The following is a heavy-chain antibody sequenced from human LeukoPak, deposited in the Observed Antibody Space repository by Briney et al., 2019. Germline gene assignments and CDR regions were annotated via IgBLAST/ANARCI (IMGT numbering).Heavy chain of an antibody. CDR1: GFTFSSYA. V-gene: IGHV3-23*01. J-gene: IGHJ4*02. CDR2: ISGSGGST. D-gene: IGHD5-18*01. Sequence: PGGSLRLSCAASGFTFSSYAMSWVRQAPGKGLEWVSAISGSGGSTYYADSVKGRFTISRDNSKNTLYLQMNSLRAEDTAVYYCAKADGKQLWLYGQTSVLDYWGQGTLVTVSS. CDR3: AKADGKQLWLYGQTSVLDY.